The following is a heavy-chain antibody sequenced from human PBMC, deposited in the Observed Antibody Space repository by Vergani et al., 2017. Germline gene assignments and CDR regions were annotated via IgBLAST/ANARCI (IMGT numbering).Heavy chain of an antibody. CDR2: IYTSGST. CDR1: GGSISSGSYY. Sequence: QVQLQESGPGLVKPSQTLSLTCTVSGGSISSGSYYWSWIRQPAGKGLEWIGRIYTSGSTNYHPSLKSRVTISVDTSKNQFSLKLSSVTAADTAVYYCARDPEVVTQHYYYYGMDVWGQGTTVTVSS. V-gene: IGHV4-61*02. J-gene: IGHJ6*02. CDR3: ARDPEVVTQHYYYYGMDV. D-gene: IGHD4-23*01.